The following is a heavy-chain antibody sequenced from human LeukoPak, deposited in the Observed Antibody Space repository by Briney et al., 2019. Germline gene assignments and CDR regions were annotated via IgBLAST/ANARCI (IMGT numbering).Heavy chain of an antibody. CDR1: GFTFSSYS. D-gene: IGHD2-15*01. CDR2: ISSSSSTI. J-gene: IGHJ5*02. Sequence: GGSLRLSCAASGFTFSSYSMNWVRQAPGKGLEWVSYISSSSSTIYYADSVKGRFTISRDNAKNSLYLQMNSLRAEDTAVYYCARAARGGSCYATGGCFWFDPWGQGTLVTVSS. V-gene: IGHV3-48*01. CDR3: ARAARGGSCYATGGCFWFDP.